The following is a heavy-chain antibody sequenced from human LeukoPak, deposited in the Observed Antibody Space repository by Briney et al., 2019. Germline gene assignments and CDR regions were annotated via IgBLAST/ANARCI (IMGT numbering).Heavy chain of an antibody. V-gene: IGHV4-30-4*01. CDR3: ARERWDYYDSSGAGCSS. Sequence: PSETLSLTCTVSGGSISSGDYYWSWIRQPPGKGLEWIGYIYYSGSTYYNPSLKSRVTISVDTSKNQFSLKLSSVTAADTAVYYCARERWDYYDSSGAGCSSWGQGTMVTVSS. CDR2: IYYSGST. J-gene: IGHJ3*01. CDR1: GGSISSGDYY. D-gene: IGHD3-22*01.